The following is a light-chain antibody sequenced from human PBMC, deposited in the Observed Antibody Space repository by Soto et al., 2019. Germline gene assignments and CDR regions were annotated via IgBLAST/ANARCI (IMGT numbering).Light chain of an antibody. CDR2: GAS. CDR1: QSVSNNY. J-gene: IGKJ1*01. Sequence: EIVLTQSPGTLSLSPGERATVSCRASQSVSNNYLAWYQQKPVQAPRLRIYGASNRATGIPDRFSGSGSGTDFTLTISRLEPEDFAVYYCQQYGSSGTFGQGTKVDIK. V-gene: IGKV3-20*01. CDR3: QQYGSSGT.